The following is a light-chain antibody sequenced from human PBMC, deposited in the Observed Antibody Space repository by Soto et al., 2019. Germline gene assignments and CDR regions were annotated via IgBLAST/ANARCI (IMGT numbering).Light chain of an antibody. CDR1: DSDVGSYNL. Sequence: QSALTQPASVSGSPGQSITISCTGTDSDVGSYNLVSWYQQHPGKAPELVIYKGSERPSGDSNRFSGSKSGNTASLTISGLQAEDEADYYCCSYAGSSTFYVFGTGTKVTVL. V-gene: IGLV2-23*01. J-gene: IGLJ1*01. CDR3: CSYAGSSTFYV. CDR2: KGS.